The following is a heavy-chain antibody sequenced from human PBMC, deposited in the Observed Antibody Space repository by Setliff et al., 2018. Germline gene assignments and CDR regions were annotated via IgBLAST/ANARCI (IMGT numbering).Heavy chain of an antibody. CDR1: GYSFINYG. CDR2: ISGYNGNT. CDR3: ARGRIGSTWTGDL. J-gene: IGHJ4*02. V-gene: IGHV1-18*01. Sequence: ASVKVSCKTSGYSFINYGLSWMRQAPGQGLEWVGWISGYNGNTDYAQSFQDRVTMTSDTSITTVYMELRSLRSDDRAIYYCARGRIGSTWTGDLWGQGTLVTVSS. D-gene: IGHD1-26*01.